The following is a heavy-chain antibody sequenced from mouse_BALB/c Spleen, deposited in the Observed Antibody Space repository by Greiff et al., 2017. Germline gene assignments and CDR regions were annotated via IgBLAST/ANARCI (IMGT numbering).Heavy chain of an antibody. CDR2: INPRSGGT. V-gene: IGHV1-54*01. CDR1: GYAFTNYL. D-gene: IGHD2-10*01. CDR3: AREAYRY. Sequence: QVQLKQSGAELVRPGTSVKVSCKASGYAFTNYLIEWVKQRPGQGLEWIGVINPRSGGTNYNEKFKGKATLTADKSSSTAYMQLSSLTSDDSAVYFCAREAYRYWGQGTTLTVSS. J-gene: IGHJ2*01.